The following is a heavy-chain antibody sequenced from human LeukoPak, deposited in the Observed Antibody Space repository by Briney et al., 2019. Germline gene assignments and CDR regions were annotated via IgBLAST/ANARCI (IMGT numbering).Heavy chain of an antibody. J-gene: IGHJ3*02. Sequence: GGSQRLSCAASGFTFSTYDMSWVRQAPGKGLEWVSGISSSGGRTYYVDSVKGRFTISRDNAKNSLYLQMNSLRAEDTAVYYCARDTNYDSSGYRHDAFDIWGQGTMVTVSS. CDR3: ARDTNYDSSGYRHDAFDI. D-gene: IGHD3-22*01. CDR2: ISSSGGRT. V-gene: IGHV3-23*01. CDR1: GFTFSTYD.